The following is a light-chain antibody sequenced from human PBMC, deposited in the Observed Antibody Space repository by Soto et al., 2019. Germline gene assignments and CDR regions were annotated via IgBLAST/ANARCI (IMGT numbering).Light chain of an antibody. CDR3: QQYNSYPLT. J-gene: IGKJ4*01. CDR1: QSISSW. V-gene: IGKV1-5*03. CDR2: KAS. Sequence: DIQMTQSPSTLSASVGDRVTITCRASQSISSWLVWYQQKPGKAPKVLIYKASSLESGVPSRFSGSGSGTEFTLTIDSLQPDDFATYYCQQYNSYPLTIGGGTKVEIK.